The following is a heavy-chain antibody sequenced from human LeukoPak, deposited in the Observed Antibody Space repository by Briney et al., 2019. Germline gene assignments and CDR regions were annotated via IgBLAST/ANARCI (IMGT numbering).Heavy chain of an antibody. CDR1: GFTFSSYG. CDR2: ISSSSSYI. D-gene: IGHD5-18*01. J-gene: IGHJ4*02. CDR3: ARAGGYSYGYYFDY. Sequence: PGGSLRLSCAASGFTFSSYGMHWVRQAPGKGLEWVSSISSSSSYIYYADSVKGRFTISRDNAKNSLYLQMNSLRAEDTAVYYCARAGGYSYGYYFDYWGQGTLVTVSS. V-gene: IGHV3-21*01.